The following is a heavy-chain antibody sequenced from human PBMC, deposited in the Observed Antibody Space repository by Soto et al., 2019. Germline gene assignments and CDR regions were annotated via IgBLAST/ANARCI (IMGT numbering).Heavy chain of an antibody. CDR1: GGTFSSYA. D-gene: IGHD3-3*01. V-gene: IGHV1-69*01. CDR3: ASVRGTIFGVVTPLDY. J-gene: IGHJ4*02. CDR2: IIPIFGTA. Sequence: QVQLVQSGAEVKKPGSSVKVSCKASGGTFSSYAISWVRQAPGQGLEWMGGIIPIFGTANYEQKFQGRVTITADDSTSSAYMELSRLRSEDTGVYYCASVRGTIFGVVTPLDYWGQGTLVTVSS.